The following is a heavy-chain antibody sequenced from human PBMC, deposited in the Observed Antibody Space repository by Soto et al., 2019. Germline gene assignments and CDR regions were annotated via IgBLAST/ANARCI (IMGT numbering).Heavy chain of an antibody. Sequence: GASVKVSCKASGGTFSSYAISWVRQAPGQGLEWMGGIIPIFGTANYAQKFQGRVTITADESTSTAYMELSSLRSEDTAVYYCASRGSYSGGFDYWGQGTLVTVSS. CDR3: ASRGSYSGGFDY. V-gene: IGHV1-69*13. D-gene: IGHD1-26*01. CDR2: IIPIFGTA. CDR1: GGTFSSYA. J-gene: IGHJ4*02.